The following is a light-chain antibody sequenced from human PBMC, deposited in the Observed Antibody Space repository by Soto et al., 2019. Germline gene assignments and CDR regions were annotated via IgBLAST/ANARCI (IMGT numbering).Light chain of an antibody. CDR2: EGS. CDR3: CSYAGSSTFYV. J-gene: IGLJ1*01. Sequence: QSALTQPASVSGSPGQSITISCTGTSSDVGSYNLVSWYQQHPGKAPKLMIYEGSKRPSGVSNRFSGSKSGITASLTISGLQAEDEADYYCCSYAGSSTFYVFGTGTKLTVL. V-gene: IGLV2-23*03. CDR1: SSDVGSYNL.